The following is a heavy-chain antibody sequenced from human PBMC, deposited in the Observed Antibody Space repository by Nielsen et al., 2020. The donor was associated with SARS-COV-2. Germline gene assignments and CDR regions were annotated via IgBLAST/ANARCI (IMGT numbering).Heavy chain of an antibody. J-gene: IGHJ4*02. CDR1: GYSFTSYW. CDR3: ARRYCSSTSCYYFDY. V-gene: IGHV5-51*01. CDR2: IYPGDSDT. Sequence: KVSCKGSGYSFTSYWIGWVRQMPGKGLEWMGIIYPGDSDTRYSPSFQGQVTISADKSISTAYLQWSSLKASDTAMYYCARRYCSSTSCYYFDYWGQGTLVTVSS. D-gene: IGHD2-2*01.